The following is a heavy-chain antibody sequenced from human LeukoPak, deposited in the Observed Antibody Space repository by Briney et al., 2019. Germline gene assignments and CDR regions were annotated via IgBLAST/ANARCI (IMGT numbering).Heavy chain of an antibody. D-gene: IGHD1-26*01. CDR3: ATGIVGATGDY. CDR2: IWYDGSNK. V-gene: IGHV3-33*08. J-gene: IGHJ4*02. CDR1: GFTFSSYA. Sequence: GRSLRLSCVVSGFTFSSYAMHWVRQAPGKGLEWVAVIWYDGSNKYYADSVKGRFTISRDNSKNTLYLQMNSLRAEDTAVYYCATGIVGATGDYWGQGTLVTVSS.